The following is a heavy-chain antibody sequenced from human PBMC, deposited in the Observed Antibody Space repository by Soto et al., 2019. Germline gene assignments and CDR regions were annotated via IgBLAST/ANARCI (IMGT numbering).Heavy chain of an antibody. V-gene: IGHV3-30*18. J-gene: IGHJ5*02. CDR2: ISHDGSNT. D-gene: IGHD1-26*01. Sequence: QVQLVESGGGVVQPGRSLRLSCAASGFAFSAYGMHWVRQAPGKGLEWVAVISHDGSNTYYTDSVKGRFPISRDNSQNTLYLHMNRLRVQYTALYFCAKDHDRQIVSVRVSEFDPWGQGALVTVSS. CDR3: AKDHDRQIVSVRVSEFDP. CDR1: GFAFSAYG.